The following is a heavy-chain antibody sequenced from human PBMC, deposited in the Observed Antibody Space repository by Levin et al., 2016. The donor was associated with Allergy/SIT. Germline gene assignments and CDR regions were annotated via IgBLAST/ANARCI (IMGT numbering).Heavy chain of an antibody. J-gene: IGHJ4*02. D-gene: IGHD3-10*01. Sequence: PGKGLEWIGHIYYSGSTYYNPSLKSRVTISVDTSKNQFSLNLSSVTAADTAVYYCARLGYDYASGSFYNTNYFDFWGQGTLVTVSS. CDR2: IYYSGST. CDR3: ARLGYDYASGSFYNTNYFDF. V-gene: IGHV4-31*02.